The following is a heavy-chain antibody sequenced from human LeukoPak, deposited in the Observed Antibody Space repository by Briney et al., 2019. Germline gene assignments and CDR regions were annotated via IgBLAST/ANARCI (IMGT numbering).Heavy chain of an antibody. CDR1: GFTFSDYY. CDR3: ARGYSYCGGDCYSTAFDI. J-gene: IGHJ3*02. D-gene: IGHD2-21*02. CDR2: ISSSGSTI. Sequence: PGGSLRLSCAASGFTFSDYYMSWIRQAPGKGLEWASYISSSGSTIYYADSVKGRFTISRDNAKNSLYLQMNSLRAEDTAVYYCARGYSYCGGDCYSTAFDIWGQGTMVTVSS. V-gene: IGHV3-11*01.